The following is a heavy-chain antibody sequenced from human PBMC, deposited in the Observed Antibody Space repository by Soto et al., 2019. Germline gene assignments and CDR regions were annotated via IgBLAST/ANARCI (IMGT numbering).Heavy chain of an antibody. J-gene: IGHJ4*02. CDR1: GGSISSYY. V-gene: IGHV4-59*01. CDR3: ARHRIAVAGTDY. CDR2: IYYSGGT. D-gene: IGHD6-19*01. Sequence: SETLSLTCTVSGGSISSYYWSWIRQPPGKGLEWIGYIYYSGGTNYNPSLKSRVTISVDTSKNQFSLKLSSVTAADTAVYYCARHRIAVAGTDYWGQGTLVTVSS.